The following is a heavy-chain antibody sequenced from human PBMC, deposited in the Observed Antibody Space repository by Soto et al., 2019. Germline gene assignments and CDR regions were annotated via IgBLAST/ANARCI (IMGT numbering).Heavy chain of an antibody. D-gene: IGHD6-13*01. V-gene: IGHV5-10-1*01. CDR3: ARSFDSSSTYGMDV. Sequence: LKISCKGSGYTFTTYWINWVRQMPGKGLEWMGRIDPSDSYTKYSPSFQGHVIMSAEKSINTAYLHWSSLKASDTAIYYCARSFDSSSTYGMDVWGQGTTVTVSS. J-gene: IGHJ6*02. CDR2: IDPSDSYT. CDR1: GYTFTTYW.